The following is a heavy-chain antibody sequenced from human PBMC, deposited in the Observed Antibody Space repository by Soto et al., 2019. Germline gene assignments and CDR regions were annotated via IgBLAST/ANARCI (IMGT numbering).Heavy chain of an antibody. CDR3: ARGYLESYYYDSSGPGLTDY. J-gene: IGHJ4*02. Sequence: PSETLSLTCTVSGGSISSGGYYWSWIRQHPGKGLEWIGYIYYSGSTYYNPSLKSRVTISVDTSKSQFSLKLSSVTAADTAVYYCARGYLESYYYDSSGPGLTDYWGQGTLVTVSS. V-gene: IGHV4-31*03. CDR1: GGSISSGGYY. D-gene: IGHD3-22*01. CDR2: IYYSGST.